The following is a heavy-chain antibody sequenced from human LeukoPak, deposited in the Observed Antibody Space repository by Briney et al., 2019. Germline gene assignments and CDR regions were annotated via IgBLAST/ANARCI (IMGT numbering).Heavy chain of an antibody. V-gene: IGHV5-10-1*01. J-gene: IGHJ6*02. CDR3: ARKHYAYYGMDV. CDR1: GXSFTSYW. Sequence: GESLKISCKGSGXSFTSYWISWVRQMPGKGVEWMGRIDPSDSYTNYSPSFQGHVTISADKSISTAYLQWSSLKASDTAMYYCARKHYAYYGMDVWGQGTTVTVSS. CDR2: IDPSDSYT.